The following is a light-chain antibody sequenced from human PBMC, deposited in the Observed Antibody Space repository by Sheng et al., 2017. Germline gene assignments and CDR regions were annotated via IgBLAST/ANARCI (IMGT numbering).Light chain of an antibody. Sequence: EVVLTQSPGTLSLSPGERATLSCRASQSVSSYLAWYQQRPGQAPRLLIYGASTRATGIPDRFSGSGSGTDFTLSISRLEPEDFGVYFCQQYQRSPTFGQGSKLEIK. J-gene: IGKJ2*01. CDR3: QQYQRSPT. V-gene: IGKV3-20*01. CDR2: GAS. CDR1: QSVSSY.